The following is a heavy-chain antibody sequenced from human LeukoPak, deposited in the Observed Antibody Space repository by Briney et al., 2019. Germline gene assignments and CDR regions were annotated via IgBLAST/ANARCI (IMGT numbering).Heavy chain of an antibody. CDR2: ISGSGRDT. CDR3: AKWGDFWTGLNNWYFEL. CDR1: GLTFPGYA. Sequence: GGSLRLSCAASGLTFPGYAFTWVRQAPGRGLQWVSGISGSGRDTFYSDSVKGRFTISRDNSKNTHYLEMSSLRAEDTAVYYCAKWGDFWTGLNNWYFELWGRGTLVTVSS. D-gene: IGHD3/OR15-3a*01. J-gene: IGHJ2*01. V-gene: IGHV3-23*01.